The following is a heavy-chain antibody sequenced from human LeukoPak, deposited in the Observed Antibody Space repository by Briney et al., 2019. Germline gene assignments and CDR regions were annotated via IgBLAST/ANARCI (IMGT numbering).Heavy chain of an antibody. D-gene: IGHD5-18*01. CDR1: GFTFTTYW. CDR3: ARGGFRYPY. CDR2: IKEDGSEK. Sequence: PGGSLRLSCAASGFTFTTYWMSWVRQAPGKGLEWVANIKEDGSEKNYVDSVKGRFTISRDNAKNSLHLQMNSLRAEDTAVYYFARGGFRYPYWGQGTLVTVSS. J-gene: IGHJ4*02. V-gene: IGHV3-7*05.